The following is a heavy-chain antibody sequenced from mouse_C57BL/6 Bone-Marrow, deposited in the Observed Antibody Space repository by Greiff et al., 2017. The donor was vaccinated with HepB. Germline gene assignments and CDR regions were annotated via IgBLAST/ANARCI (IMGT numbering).Heavy chain of an antibody. CDR2: ISNGGGST. Sequence: EVKVVESGGGLVQPGGSLKLSCAASGFTFSDYYMYWVRQTPEKRLEWVAYISNGGGSTYYPDTVKGRFTISRDNAKNTLYLQMSRLKSEDTAMYYCARHEDAAYWGQGTLVTVSA. V-gene: IGHV5-12*01. J-gene: IGHJ3*01. CDR3: ARHEDAAY. CDR1: GFTFSDYY.